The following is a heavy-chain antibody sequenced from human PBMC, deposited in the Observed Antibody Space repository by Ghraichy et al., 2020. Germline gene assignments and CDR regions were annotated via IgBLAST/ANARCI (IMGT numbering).Heavy chain of an antibody. Sequence: SETLSLTCAVSGDSISSSNWWTWVRQPPGKGLEWIGEIYHSGSTNYNPSLKSRVTISVDTSKNQFSLQLSSVTAADTAVYYCASHTNVAAAWGQGTLVTVSS. D-gene: IGHD2-8*01. CDR2: IYHSGST. CDR1: GDSISSSNW. J-gene: IGHJ5*02. CDR3: ASHTNVAAA. V-gene: IGHV4-4*02.